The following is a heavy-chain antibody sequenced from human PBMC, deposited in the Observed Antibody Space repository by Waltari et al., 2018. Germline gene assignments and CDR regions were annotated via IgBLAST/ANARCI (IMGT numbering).Heavy chain of an antibody. Sequence: QVQLQESGPGLVKPSATLSLTCTVSGGSISSHYVSWIRQPPGKGLEWIGNIYYSGSTNYNPSLKSLVTISVDTSKNQFSLKLSSVTAADTAVYYCARQSNRGLWFRESYFDYWGQGTLVTVSS. CDR2: IYYSGST. V-gene: IGHV4-59*08. D-gene: IGHD3-10*01. CDR3: ARQSNRGLWFRESYFDY. J-gene: IGHJ4*02. CDR1: GGSISSHY.